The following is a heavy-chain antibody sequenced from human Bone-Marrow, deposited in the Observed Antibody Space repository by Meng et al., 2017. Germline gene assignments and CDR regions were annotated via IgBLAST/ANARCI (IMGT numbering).Heavy chain of an antibody. CDR3: ARELSSPGYSSGWTAWVFTNYYYYYGMDV. Sequence: GESLKISCAASGFTFSSYEMNWVRQAPGKGLEWVSYISSSGSTIYYADSVKGRFTISRDNAKNSLYLQMNSLRAEDTAVYYCARELSSPGYSSGWTAWVFTNYYYYYGMDVWGQGTTVTVSS. CDR2: ISSSGSTI. J-gene: IGHJ6*02. D-gene: IGHD6-19*01. CDR1: GFTFSSYE. V-gene: IGHV3-48*03.